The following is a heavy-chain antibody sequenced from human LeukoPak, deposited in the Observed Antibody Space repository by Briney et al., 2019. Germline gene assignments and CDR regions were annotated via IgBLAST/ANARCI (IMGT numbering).Heavy chain of an antibody. V-gene: IGHV4-61*02. CDR3: ASSSWLRDANFDN. J-gene: IGHJ4*02. CDR1: GASISSGLYH. Sequence: SQTLSLTCSVSGASISSGLYHWNWIRQPAGKGLEWIGRIFESVKTNYNPSLKSRVTISVDTSKNQFSLKVRSVTAIDTAVYFCASSSWLRDANFDNWGQGTLVTVSS. D-gene: IGHD6-13*01. CDR2: IFESVKT.